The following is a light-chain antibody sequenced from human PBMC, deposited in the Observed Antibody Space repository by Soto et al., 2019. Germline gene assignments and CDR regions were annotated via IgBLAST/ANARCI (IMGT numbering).Light chain of an antibody. V-gene: IGLV2-8*01. J-gene: IGLJ1*01. CDR1: SSDVGKYDY. CDR2: EVS. CDR3: NSYVNGSNV. Sequence: QSVLTQPPSASGSPGQSVTISCTGTSSDVGKYDYVSWFQHHPGKAPKLIIYEVSKRPSGVPDRFSGSKSVSTASLTVSGLQTEDEADYYCNSYVNGSNVFGTVTKVTVL.